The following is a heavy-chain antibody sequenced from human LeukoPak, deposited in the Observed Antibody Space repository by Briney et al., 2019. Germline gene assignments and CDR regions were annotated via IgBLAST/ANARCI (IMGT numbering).Heavy chain of an antibody. D-gene: IGHD6-19*01. V-gene: IGHV4-38-2*02. CDR2: IYHSGST. Sequence: TSETLSLTCTVSGYSISSGYYWGWIRQPPGKGLEWIGSIYHSGSTYYNPSPKSRVTISVDTSKNQFSLKLSSVTAADTAVYYCARVTGIAVAGTYYWGQGTLVTVSS. CDR3: ARVTGIAVAGTYY. J-gene: IGHJ4*02. CDR1: GYSISSGYY.